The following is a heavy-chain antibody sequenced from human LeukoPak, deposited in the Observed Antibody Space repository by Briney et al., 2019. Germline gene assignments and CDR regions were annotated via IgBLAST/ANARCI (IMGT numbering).Heavy chain of an antibody. J-gene: IGHJ4*02. CDR2: IYYSGST. Sequence: SETPPLTCTVSGGSISSYYWSWIRQPPGKGLEYIGYIYYSGSTNYNPSLKSRVTMSLDTSKNQFSLKLRSVTAADTAVYYCARGSSWYYFDYWGQGTLVTVSS. CDR1: GGSISSYY. CDR3: ARGSSWYYFDY. V-gene: IGHV4-59*01. D-gene: IGHD6-13*01.